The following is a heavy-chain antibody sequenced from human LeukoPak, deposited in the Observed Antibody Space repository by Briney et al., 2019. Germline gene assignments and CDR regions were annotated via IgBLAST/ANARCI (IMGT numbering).Heavy chain of an antibody. J-gene: IGHJ4*02. CDR2: IYYSGST. CDR3: ASWYYYDSSGFDY. V-gene: IGHV4-61*01. Sequence: SETLSLTCTVSGGSVSSGSYYWSWIRQPPGKGLEWIGYIYYSGSTNYNPSLKSRVTISVNTSKNQFSLKLSPVTAADTAVYYCASWYYYDSSGFDYWGQGTLVTVSS. CDR1: GGSVSSGSYY. D-gene: IGHD3-22*01.